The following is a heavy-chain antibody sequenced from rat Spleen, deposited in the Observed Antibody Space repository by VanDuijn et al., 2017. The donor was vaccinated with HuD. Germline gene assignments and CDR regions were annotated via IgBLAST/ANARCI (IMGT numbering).Heavy chain of an antibody. CDR2: INYEGSAT. CDR1: GFTFSDSY. D-gene: IGHD4-6*01. J-gene: IGHJ2*01. CDR3: TRGTYFRH. V-gene: IGHV5-22*01. Sequence: EVQLVESGGGLVQPGRSLKLSCAASGFTFSDSYMAWVRQAPTKGLEWVATINYEGSATYYGDSVKGRFTISRDNAKSTLYLQMDSLRSEDTATYFCTRGTYFRHWGQGVMVTVSS.